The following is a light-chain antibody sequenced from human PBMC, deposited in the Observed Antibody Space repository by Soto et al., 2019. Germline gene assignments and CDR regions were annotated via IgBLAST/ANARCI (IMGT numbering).Light chain of an antibody. Sequence: QSVLTQPASVSGSPGQSITISCTGTSSDVGGYKYVSWYQQHPGKAPKLIIYEVTKRPSGVPDRFSGSKSGNTASLTVSGLQAEDEADYYCSSHAGIINVVFGGGTKLTVL. CDR3: SSHAGIINVV. CDR1: SSDVGGYKY. CDR2: EVT. J-gene: IGLJ3*02. V-gene: IGLV2-8*01.